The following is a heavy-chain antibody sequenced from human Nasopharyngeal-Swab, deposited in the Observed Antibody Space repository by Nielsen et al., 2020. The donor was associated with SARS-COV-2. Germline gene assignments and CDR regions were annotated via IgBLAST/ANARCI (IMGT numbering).Heavy chain of an antibody. CDR1: GGSISSYY. CDR2: IYYSGST. V-gene: IGHV4-59*01. Sequence: SETLSLPCTVSGGSISSYYWSWIRQPPGKGLEWIGYIYYSGSTNYNPSLKSRVTISVDTSKNQFSLKLSSVTAADTAVYYCALSAYGGWFDPWGQGTLVTVSS. J-gene: IGHJ5*02. D-gene: IGHD4-23*01. CDR3: ALSAYGGWFDP.